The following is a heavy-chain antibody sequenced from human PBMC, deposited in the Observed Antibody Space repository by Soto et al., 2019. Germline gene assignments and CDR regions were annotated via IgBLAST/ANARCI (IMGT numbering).Heavy chain of an antibody. CDR3: ARDTLGWLQLKQFDY. Sequence: GGSLRLSCAASGFTFSSYAMHWVRQAPGKGLEWVAVISYDGSNKYYADSVKGRFTISRDNSKNTLYLQMNSLRAEDTAVYYCARDTLGWLQLKQFDYWGQGTLVTVSS. V-gene: IGHV3-30-3*01. CDR2: ISYDGSNK. D-gene: IGHD5-12*01. J-gene: IGHJ4*02. CDR1: GFTFSSYA.